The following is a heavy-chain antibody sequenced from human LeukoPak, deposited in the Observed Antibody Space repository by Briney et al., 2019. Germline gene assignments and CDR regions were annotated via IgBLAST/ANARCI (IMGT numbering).Heavy chain of an antibody. CDR2: ISGSGGST. CDR1: GFTFSSYA. Sequence: GGSLRLSCAASGFTFSSYAMSWVRQAPGKGLEWVSAISGSGGSTYYADSVKGRFTISRDNSKNTLYLQMNSLRAEDTAVYYCAKDLYSSSSPGYFDYWGQGTLVTVSS. D-gene: IGHD6-6*01. CDR3: AKDLYSSSSPGYFDY. V-gene: IGHV3-23*01. J-gene: IGHJ4*02.